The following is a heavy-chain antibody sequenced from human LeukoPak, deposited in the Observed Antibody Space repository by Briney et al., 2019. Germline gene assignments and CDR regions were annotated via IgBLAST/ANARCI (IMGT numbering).Heavy chain of an antibody. J-gene: IGHJ4*02. CDR3: ARDARGAIGALDY. Sequence: GGSLRLSCAASGFTFSSFWMAWVRQAPGKGLEWVANIKQGGSEKYYVDSVKGRFTISRDDANNSLYLQMNSLGAEDTAVYYWARDARGAIGALDYWGQGSLVTVSS. D-gene: IGHD4/OR15-4a*01. CDR1: GFTFSSFW. CDR2: IKQGGSEK. V-gene: IGHV3-7*01.